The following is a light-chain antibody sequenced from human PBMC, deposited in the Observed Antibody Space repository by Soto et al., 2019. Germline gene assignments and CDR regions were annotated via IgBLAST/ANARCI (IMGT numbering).Light chain of an antibody. CDR3: QERTGWPPWT. Sequence: EIVLTQSPGTLSLSPGERATLSCRASQSVSSTYLAWYQQKPGQAPRLLISGASSRATGIPDRFSGSGSGTDFTLTISRLEPEDFAVYYCQERTGWPPWTFGQGTKVDIK. CDR1: QSVSSTY. CDR2: GAS. J-gene: IGKJ1*01. V-gene: IGKV3D-20*02.